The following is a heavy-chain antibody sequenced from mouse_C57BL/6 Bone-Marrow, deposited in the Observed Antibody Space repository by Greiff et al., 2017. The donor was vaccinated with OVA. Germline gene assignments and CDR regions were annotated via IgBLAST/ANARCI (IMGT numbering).Heavy chain of an antibody. CDR2: INSDGGST. Sequence: EVKVVESGGGLVQPGESLKLSCESNEYEFPSHDMSWVRKTPEKRLELVAAINSDGGSTYSPDTMARRFIISRDNTKKTLYLQMSSLRSEDTALYYCARHYYGSTTRAMDYWGQGTSVTVSS. CDR3: ARHYYGSTTRAMDY. J-gene: IGHJ4*01. V-gene: IGHV5-2*01. CDR1: EYEFPSHD. D-gene: IGHD1-1*01.